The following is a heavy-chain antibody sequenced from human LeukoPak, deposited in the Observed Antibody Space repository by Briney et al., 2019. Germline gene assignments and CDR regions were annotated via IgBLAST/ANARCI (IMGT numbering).Heavy chain of an antibody. D-gene: IGHD2-2*02. J-gene: IGHJ3*02. CDR1: GYTLTELS. CDR3: ATPSEGYCSSTSCYTSVDI. V-gene: IGHV1-24*01. CDR2: FDPEDGET. Sequence: LRASVKVSCKVSGYTLTELSMHWVRQAPGKGLEWMGGFDPEDGETIYAQKFQGRVTMTEDTSTDTAYMELSSLRSEDTAVYYCATPSEGYCSSTSCYTSVDIWGQGTMVTVSS.